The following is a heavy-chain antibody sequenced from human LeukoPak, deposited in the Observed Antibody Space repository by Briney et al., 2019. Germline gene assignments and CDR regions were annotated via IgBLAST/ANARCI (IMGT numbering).Heavy chain of an antibody. Sequence: SGPGLVKPSQTLSLTCAISGDSVSSNSAAWNWIRQSPSRGLEWLGRTYYRSKWYNDYAVSVKSRITIYPDTSKNQFSLQLNSVTPEDTAVYYCARGRPRLTYYYGSGSYLDYWGQGTLVTVSS. CDR1: GDSVSSNSAA. CDR2: TYYRSKWYN. V-gene: IGHV6-1*01. J-gene: IGHJ4*02. D-gene: IGHD3-10*01. CDR3: ARGRPRLTYYYGSGSYLDY.